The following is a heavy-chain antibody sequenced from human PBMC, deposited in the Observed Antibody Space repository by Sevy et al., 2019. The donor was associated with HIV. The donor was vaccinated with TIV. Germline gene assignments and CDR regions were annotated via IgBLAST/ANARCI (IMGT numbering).Heavy chain of an antibody. Sequence: GGSLRLYCAASGFTFSKYSMSWVRQPPGKGLEWVSTLSFGCGEIKYADSVKGRFTISIDNSKSSVYLQMNNLRPEDTAVYYCARDGWTKPHDYWGQGTLVTVSS. D-gene: IGHD2-15*01. J-gene: IGHJ4*02. CDR1: GFTFSKYS. CDR3: ARDGWTKPHDY. V-gene: IGHV3-23*01. CDR2: LSFGCGEI.